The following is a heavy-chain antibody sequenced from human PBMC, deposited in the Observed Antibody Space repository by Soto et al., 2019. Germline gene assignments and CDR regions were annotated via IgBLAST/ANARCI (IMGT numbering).Heavy chain of an antibody. CDR3: VGALTYEVPYYYYGMDV. J-gene: IGHJ6*02. CDR1: GFTFRSYS. D-gene: IGHD3-16*01. V-gene: IGHV3-21*01. Sequence: GGSLRLSCAASGFTFRSYSINWVRQAPGKGLEWVSSISSSSTYILYADSVKGRFTISRDNAKKSLYLQMNSLRAEDTAVYYCVGALTYEVPYYYYGMDVWGQGTTVTVSS. CDR2: ISSSSTYI.